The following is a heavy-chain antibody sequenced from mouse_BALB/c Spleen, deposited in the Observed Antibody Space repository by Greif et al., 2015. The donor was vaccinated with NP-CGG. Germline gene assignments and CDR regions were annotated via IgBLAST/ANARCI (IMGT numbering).Heavy chain of an antibody. CDR3: TRYNYCYGSESHYCAMDY. D-gene: IGHD1-1*01. V-gene: IGHV1S81*02. CDR1: GYTFTIYY. CDR2: INPSNGGT. Sequence: VQLQESGAELVKPGASVKLSCKASGYTFTIYYMYWVKQRPGQGLEWIGEINPSNGGTNFNEKFKSKATLTVDKSSSTAYMQLSSLTSEDSAVYYCTRYNYCYGSESHYCAMDYWGQGTSVTVSS. J-gene: IGHJ4*01.